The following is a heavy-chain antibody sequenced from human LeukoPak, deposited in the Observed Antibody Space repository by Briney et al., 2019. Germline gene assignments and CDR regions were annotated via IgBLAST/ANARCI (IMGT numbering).Heavy chain of an antibody. D-gene: IGHD2-15*01. CDR3: ARDLGYDDY. J-gene: IGHJ4*02. V-gene: IGHV3-23*01. CDR2: ISGSGGST. Sequence: GGSLRLSCAASGFTFSTYAVSWVRQAPGKGLEWVSSISGSGGSTSYADSVKGRFTISRDNAKNSLYLQMNSLRAEDTAVYYCARDLGYDDYWGQGTLVTVSS. CDR1: GFTFSTYA.